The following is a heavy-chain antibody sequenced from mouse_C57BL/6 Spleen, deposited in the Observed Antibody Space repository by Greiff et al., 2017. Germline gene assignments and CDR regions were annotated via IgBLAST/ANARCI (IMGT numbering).Heavy chain of an antibody. CDR1: GYSITSGYD. V-gene: IGHV3-1*01. CDR3: ARAYDYFYAMDY. Sequence: EVQLKESGPGMVKPSQSLSLTCTVTGYSITSGYDWHWIRHFPGNKLEWMGYISYSGSTNYNPSLKSRISITHDTSKNHFFLKLNSVTTEDTATYYCARAYDYFYAMDYWGQGTSDTVSS. CDR2: ISYSGST. J-gene: IGHJ4*01. D-gene: IGHD2-4*01.